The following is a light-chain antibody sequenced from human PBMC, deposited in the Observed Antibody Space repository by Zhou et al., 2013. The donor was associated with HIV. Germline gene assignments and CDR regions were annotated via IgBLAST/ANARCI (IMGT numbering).Light chain of an antibody. CDR1: QSVRRD. CDR2: GTS. CDR3: QQYDVSPLT. J-gene: IGKJ4*01. Sequence: EVVMTQSPATLSVSPGERATLSCRASQSVRRDLAWYQQKPGQAPRLLIYGTSTRATGVPDRFIGSGSGTEFTLTISSIQSEDFAVYFCQQYDVSPLTFGGGTKIETK. V-gene: IGKV3-15*01.